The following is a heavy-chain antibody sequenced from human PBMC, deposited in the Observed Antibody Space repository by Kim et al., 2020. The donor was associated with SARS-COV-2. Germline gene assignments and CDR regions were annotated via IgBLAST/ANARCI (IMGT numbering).Heavy chain of an antibody. J-gene: IGHJ6*02. CDR2: IYHSGST. V-gene: IGHV4-4*02. Sequence: SETLSLTCAVSGGSISSSNWWSWVRQPPGKGLEWIGEIYHSGSTNYNPSLKSRVTISVDKSKNHFSLKLSSVTAADTAVYYCARRRREWLVGYYYGMDVWGQGTTVTVSS. CDR3: ARRRREWLVGYYYGMDV. CDR1: GGSISSSNW. D-gene: IGHD3-3*01.